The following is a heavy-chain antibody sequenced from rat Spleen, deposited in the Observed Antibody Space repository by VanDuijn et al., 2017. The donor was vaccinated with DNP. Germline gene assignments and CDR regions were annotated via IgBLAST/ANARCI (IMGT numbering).Heavy chain of an antibody. CDR3: ARGVSIAAPLHFDY. J-gene: IGHJ2*01. CDR1: GYSITSNY. Sequence: EVQLQESGPGLVKPSQSLSLTCSVTGYSITSNYWGWIRKFPGNKMEWIGHISYSGTTSYHPSLKSRISITRDTSKNQFFLQLSSVTTEDTATYYCARGVSIAAPLHFDYWGQGVMVTVSS. CDR2: ISYSGTT. V-gene: IGHV3-1*01. D-gene: IGHD1-2*01.